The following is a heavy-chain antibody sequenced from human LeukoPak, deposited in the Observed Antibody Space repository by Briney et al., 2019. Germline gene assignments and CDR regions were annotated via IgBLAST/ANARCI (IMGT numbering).Heavy chain of an antibody. D-gene: IGHD5-12*01. CDR3: ARDRDNYLLRPSHLDL. J-gene: IGHJ2*01. V-gene: IGHV1-18*01. CDR2: ISAYNGNT. Sequence: GASVKVSCKASGYTFTSYGISWVRQAPGQGLEWMGWISAYNGNTNYAQKLQGRVTMTTDTSTSTAYMELRSLRSDDTAAYYCARDRDNYLLRPSHLDLWGRGTLVTVSS. CDR1: GYTFTSYG.